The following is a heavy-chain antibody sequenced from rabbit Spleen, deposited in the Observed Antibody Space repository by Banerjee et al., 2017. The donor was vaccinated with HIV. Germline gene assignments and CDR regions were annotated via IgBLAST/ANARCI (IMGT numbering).Heavy chain of an antibody. CDR2: INAVTGKS. J-gene: IGHJ4*01. CDR1: GFTLSSYYM. Sequence: QEQLEESAGGLVQPGGSLKLSCKASGFTLSSYYMNWVRQAPGKGPEWIACINAVTGKSVYASWAKGRFTMSRTSSTTVTLQMTSLTAADTATYFCARDLVAAIGWNFNLWGPGTLVTVS. CDR3: ARDLVAAIGWNFNL. D-gene: IGHD5-1*01. V-gene: IGHV1S45*01.